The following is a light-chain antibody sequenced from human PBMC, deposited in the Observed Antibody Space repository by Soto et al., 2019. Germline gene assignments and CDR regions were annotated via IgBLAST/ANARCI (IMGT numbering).Light chain of an antibody. Sequence: DIQMTQSPSTLSASVGDRVTITCRASQSISSWLAWYQQKPGKAPKLLIYKASSLESGVPSRFSGTGSGTEFTLPISSLQPDDFATYYCQQYNSYPLTFGGRTQVEIK. V-gene: IGKV1-5*03. CDR1: QSISSW. J-gene: IGKJ4*01. CDR3: QQYNSYPLT. CDR2: KAS.